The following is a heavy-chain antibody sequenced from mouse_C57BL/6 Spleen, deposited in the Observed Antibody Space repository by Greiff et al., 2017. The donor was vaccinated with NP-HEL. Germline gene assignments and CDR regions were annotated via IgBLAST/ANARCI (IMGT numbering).Heavy chain of an antibody. CDR2: IDPETGGT. V-gene: IGHV1-15*01. CDR1: GYTFTDYE. Sequence: VQLQQSGAELVRPGASVTLSCKASGYTFTDYEMHWVKQTPVHGLEWIGAIDPETGGTAYNQKFKGKAILTADKSSSTAYMELRSLTSEDSAVYYCTKGGGWSTGAYWGQGTLVTVSA. J-gene: IGHJ3*01. D-gene: IGHD2-3*01. CDR3: TKGGGWSTGAY.